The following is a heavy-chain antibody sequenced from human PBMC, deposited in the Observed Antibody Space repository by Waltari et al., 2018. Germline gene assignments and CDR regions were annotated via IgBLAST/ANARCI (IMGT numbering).Heavy chain of an antibody. V-gene: IGHV3-23*01. Sequence: EVQLLESAGGLVQPGEALRLSCAAPGFSFMGFALPWVLQAPGGGLECVASISGSGATPFYANSVKGRFTIVRENSRDTVYLQMNSLRVDDSAVYYCAKGSRGYTNYFFDSWGQGTLVSVSS. D-gene: IGHD3-16*02. J-gene: IGHJ4*02. CDR3: AKGSRGYTNYFFDS. CDR1: GFSFMGFA. CDR2: ISGSGATP.